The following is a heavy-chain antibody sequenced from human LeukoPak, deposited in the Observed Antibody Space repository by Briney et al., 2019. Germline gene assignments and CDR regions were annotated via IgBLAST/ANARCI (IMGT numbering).Heavy chain of an antibody. CDR3: ARQLAAAGNY. V-gene: IGHV4-39*01. J-gene: IGHJ4*02. D-gene: IGHD6-13*01. CDR2: IYYSGST. CDR1: GGSISSSSYY. Sequence: SETLSLTCTVSGGSISSSSYYWGWIRQPPGKGLEWIGNIYYSGSTYYNPSLKSRVTISVDTSKNQFSLKLSSVTAADTAVHYCARQLAAAGNYWGQGTLVTVSS.